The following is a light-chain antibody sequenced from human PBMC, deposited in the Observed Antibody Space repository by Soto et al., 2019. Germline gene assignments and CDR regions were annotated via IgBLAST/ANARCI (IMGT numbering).Light chain of an antibody. V-gene: IGLV1-44*01. CDR2: SHN. CDR1: SSNIGSNT. J-gene: IGLJ1*01. Sequence: QSVLTQPPSASGTPGQRVTISCSGSSSNIGSNTVNWYQQLPGTAPTLLICSHNRRPSGVPDRFSGSKTVTSASLAISGLQSEDEDDYYCAAWDDSLNGYVFGTGTKLTVL. CDR3: AAWDDSLNGYV.